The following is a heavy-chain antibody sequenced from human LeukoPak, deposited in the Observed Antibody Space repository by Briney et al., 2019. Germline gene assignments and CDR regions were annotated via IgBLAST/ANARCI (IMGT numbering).Heavy chain of an antibody. CDR1: GFTFSSYA. CDR2: ISYDGSNK. D-gene: IGHD3-22*01. J-gene: IGHJ4*02. V-gene: IGHV3-30-3*01. CDR3: ARLSYCDSSGYPFDY. Sequence: GGSLRLSCAASGFTFSSYAMHWVRQAPGKGLEWVAVISYDGSNKYYADSVKGRFTISRDNSKNTLYLQMNSLRAEDTAVYYCARLSYCDSSGYPFDYWGQGTLVTVSS.